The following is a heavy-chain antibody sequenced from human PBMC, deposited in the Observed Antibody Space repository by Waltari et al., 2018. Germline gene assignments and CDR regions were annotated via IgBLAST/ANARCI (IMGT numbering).Heavy chain of an antibody. CDR1: GGPIRSSSSY. CDR3: ARRRLGGTTDY. Sequence: QLQLQESGPGLVKPSEPLSLTCTVSGGPIRSSSSYWGWIRQPPGKGLEWIGSIYYSGSTYYNPSLKSRVTISVDTSKNQFSLKLSSVTAADTAVYYCARRRLGGTTDYWGQGTLVTVSS. J-gene: IGHJ4*02. V-gene: IGHV4-39*07. CDR2: IYYSGST. D-gene: IGHD1-1*01.